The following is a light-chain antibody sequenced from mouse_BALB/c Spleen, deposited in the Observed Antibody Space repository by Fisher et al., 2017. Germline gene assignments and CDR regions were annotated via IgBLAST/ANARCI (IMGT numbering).Light chain of an antibody. CDR1: SSVSY. Sequence: IVLTQSPAIMSASPGEKVTMTCSASSSVSYMYWYQQKPGTSPKLWIYSTSNLASGVPARFSGSGSGTSYSLTISRMEAEDAATYYCRQWSSNPIFTFGSGTKLEIK. CDR3: RQWSSNPIFT. V-gene: IGKV4-57*01. J-gene: IGKJ4*01. CDR2: STS.